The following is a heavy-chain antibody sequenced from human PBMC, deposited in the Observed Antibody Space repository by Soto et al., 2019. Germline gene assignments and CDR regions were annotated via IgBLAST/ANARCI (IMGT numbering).Heavy chain of an antibody. D-gene: IGHD2-2*03. Sequence: ASVKVSCKASGYTFTGYYMHWVRQAPGRGLEWMGWINPNSGGTNYAQKFQGWVTMTRDTSISTAYMELSRLRSDDTAVYYCARDRGYCSSTSCYWVAFDIWGPGTMVTVSS. V-gene: IGHV1-2*04. CDR1: GYTFTGYY. J-gene: IGHJ3*02. CDR3: ARDRGYCSSTSCYWVAFDI. CDR2: INPNSGGT.